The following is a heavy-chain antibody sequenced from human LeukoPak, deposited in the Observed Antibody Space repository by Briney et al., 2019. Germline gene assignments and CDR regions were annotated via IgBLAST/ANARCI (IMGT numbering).Heavy chain of an antibody. J-gene: IGHJ4*02. V-gene: IGHV3-30*13. CDR2: IGYDESNK. D-gene: IGHD5-18*01. Sequence: GGSLRLSCAASGFIFSNYGMNWVRQAPGKGLEWVASIGYDESNKYYADSVKGRFTISRDNSQNRLFLQMDGLRTEDTAMYYCARDPGYSYGLGYFDYCGQGTMVTVSS. CDR1: GFIFSNYG. CDR3: ARDPGYSYGLGYFDY.